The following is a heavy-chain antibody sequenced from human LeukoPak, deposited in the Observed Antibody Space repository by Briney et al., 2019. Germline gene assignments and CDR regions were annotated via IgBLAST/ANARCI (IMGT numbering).Heavy chain of an antibody. J-gene: IGHJ2*01. CDR1: GGSISSGDYY. Sequence: SETLSLTCTVSGGSISSGDYYWSWIRQPPGKGLEWIGYIYYSGSTYYNPSLKSRVTISVDTSKNQFSLKLSSVTAADTAVYYCAKYYYDSSGYRDWYFDLWAVAPWSLSPQ. CDR2: IYYSGST. CDR3: AKYYYDSSGYRDWYFDL. V-gene: IGHV4-30-4*01. D-gene: IGHD3-22*01.